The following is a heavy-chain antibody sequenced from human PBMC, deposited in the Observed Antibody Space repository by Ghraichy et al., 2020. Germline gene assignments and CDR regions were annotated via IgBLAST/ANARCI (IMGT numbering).Heavy chain of an antibody. CDR2: ISSDGTRS. CDR1: GFIFNGHT. D-gene: IGHD6-19*01. CDR3: AREYKSGWLGFDS. J-gene: IGHJ4*02. Sequence: GGSLRLSCAASGFIFNGHTMVWVRQAPGKGLEWVCLISSDGTRSYYVDSVEGRFSVSRDNSKHSLYLQMNNLRTDDTALYYCAREYKSGWLGFDSWGLGTQVPCSP. V-gene: IGHV3-43*01.